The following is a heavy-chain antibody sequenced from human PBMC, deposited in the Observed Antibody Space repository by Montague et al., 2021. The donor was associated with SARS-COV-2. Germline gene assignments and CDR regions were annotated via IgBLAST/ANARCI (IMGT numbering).Heavy chain of an antibody. J-gene: IGHJ4*02. CDR2: IYYSGST. V-gene: IGHV4-59*08. CDR1: GGSISSYY. Sequence: SETLSLTCTVSGGSISSYYWSWIRQPPGKGLEWIGYIYYSGSTNXNPSLKSRVTISVDTSKNQFSLKLSSVTAADTAVYHCARHPGDTIFGEVRYPGGFDNWGQGTLVTVSS. D-gene: IGHD3-3*01. CDR3: ARHPGDTIFGEVRYPGGFDN.